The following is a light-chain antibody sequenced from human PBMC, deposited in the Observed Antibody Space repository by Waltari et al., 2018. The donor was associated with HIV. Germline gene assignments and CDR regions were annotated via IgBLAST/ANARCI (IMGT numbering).Light chain of an antibody. CDR1: QSVSSSF. V-gene: IGKV3-20*01. CDR3: QQSET. Sequence: EIVLTQSPGTLSLSPGERATVSCRASQSVSSSFLAWYQQKPGQAPRVLIYGASRRATGIPDRFSGSGSGTDFTLTISRLEPEDFAVYYCQQSETFGQGTRVEIK. J-gene: IGKJ1*01. CDR2: GAS.